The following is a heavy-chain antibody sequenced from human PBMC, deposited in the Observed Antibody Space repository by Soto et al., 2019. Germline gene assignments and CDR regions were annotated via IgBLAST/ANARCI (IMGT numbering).Heavy chain of an antibody. V-gene: IGHV4-39*01. CDR3: ARPGLTVTSHWFDP. CDR1: GGSISSSSYY. CDR2: IYYSGST. J-gene: IGHJ5*02. D-gene: IGHD4-4*01. Sequence: PSETLSLTCTVSGGSISSSSYYWGWIRQPPGKGLEWIGSIYYSGSTYYNPSLKSRVTISVDTSKNQFSLKLSSVTAADTAVYYCARPGLTVTSHWFDPWGQGTLVTVSS.